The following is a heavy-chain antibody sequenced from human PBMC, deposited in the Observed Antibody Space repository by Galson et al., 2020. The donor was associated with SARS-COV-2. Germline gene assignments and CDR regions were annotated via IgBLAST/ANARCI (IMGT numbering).Heavy chain of an antibody. CDR1: GYSFTNYW. CDR3: GRHPRNRYDSNVYPDDALDI. V-gene: IGHV5-51*01. J-gene: IGHJ3*02. Sequence: GESLKISCKGSGYSFTNYWIGWVRQLPGKGLEWMGIIYPGDSETSYRPSFHGQVSISADKSISTAYPQWSSLTASDTAMYHCGRHPRNRYDSNVYPDDALDIWGQGTMVTVSS. CDR2: IYPGDSET. D-gene: IGHD3-22*01.